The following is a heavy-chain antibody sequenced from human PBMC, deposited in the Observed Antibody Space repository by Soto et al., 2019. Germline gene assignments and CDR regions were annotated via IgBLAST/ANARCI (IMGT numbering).Heavy chain of an antibody. D-gene: IGHD2-15*01. CDR3: TKSEAGGGGNTHLEY. CDR1: GFTFSSYA. Sequence: QVQLVESGGGVVQPGRSLRLSCVASGFTFSSYAMHWVRQAPGKGLEWVAVMWYDGSSKYYTDSVKGRFTISRDNSNDTVSLHMRSLRAEDSAVYYCTKSEAGGGGNTHLEYWGQGTLVTVSP. J-gene: IGHJ4*02. V-gene: IGHV3-33*06. CDR2: MWYDGSSK.